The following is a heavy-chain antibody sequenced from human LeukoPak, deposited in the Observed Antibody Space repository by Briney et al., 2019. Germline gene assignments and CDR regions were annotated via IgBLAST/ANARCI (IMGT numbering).Heavy chain of an antibody. CDR1: GFTFSSYD. CDR3: ARDRTGDWAFDI. Sequence: GGSLRLSCAASGFTFSSYDMHWVRQATGKGLEWVSAIGTAGDTYYPGSVKGRFTISRENAKNSLYLQMNSLRAGDTAVYYCARDRTGDWAFDIWGQGTMVTVSS. V-gene: IGHV3-13*04. J-gene: IGHJ3*02. CDR2: IGTAGDT. D-gene: IGHD7-27*01.